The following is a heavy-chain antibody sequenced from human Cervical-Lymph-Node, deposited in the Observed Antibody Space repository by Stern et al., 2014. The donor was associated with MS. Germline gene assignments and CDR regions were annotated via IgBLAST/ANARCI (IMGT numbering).Heavy chain of an antibody. D-gene: IGHD2-2*01. CDR2: IWYDGSNK. J-gene: IGHJ1*01. Sequence: QVQLVQSGGGVVQPGRSLRLACAASGFTFSSYGMHWVRQAPDKGLEWMAVIWYDGSNKYYADSVKGRFTISRDNSKNTLYLQMNSLRAEDTAVYYCARDSSKGGSNYWGQGTLVTVSS. V-gene: IGHV3-33*01. CDR1: GFTFSSYG. CDR3: ARDSSKGGSNY.